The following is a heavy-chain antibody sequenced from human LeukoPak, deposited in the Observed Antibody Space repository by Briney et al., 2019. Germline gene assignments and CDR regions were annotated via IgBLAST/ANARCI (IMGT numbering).Heavy chain of an antibody. CDR2: IRYDGSNR. J-gene: IGHJ4*02. Sequence: GGSLRLSCAASGFTLSSYGMHWVRQAPGKGLEWVAFIRYDGSNRYYADSVKGRFTISRDNSKNTLHLQMNSLRAEDTAVYYCAKDPFHSSSWYYFDYWGQGTLVTVSS. D-gene: IGHD6-13*01. V-gene: IGHV3-30*02. CDR3: AKDPFHSSSWYYFDY. CDR1: GFTLSSYG.